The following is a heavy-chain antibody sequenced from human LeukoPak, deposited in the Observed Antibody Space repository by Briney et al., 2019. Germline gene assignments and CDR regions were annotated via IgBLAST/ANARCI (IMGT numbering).Heavy chain of an antibody. D-gene: IGHD3-10*01. CDR1: GGSISSYY. V-gene: IGHV4-59*01. J-gene: IGHJ6*03. CDR3: ARDAYYGSGSYYQYYYYYMDV. Sequence: SETLSHTCTVSGGSISSYYWSWIRQPPGKGLEWIGYIYYSGSTNYNPSLKSRVTISVDTSKNQFSLKLSSVTAADTAVYYCARDAYYGSGSYYQYYYYYMDVWGKGTTVTISS. CDR2: IYYSGST.